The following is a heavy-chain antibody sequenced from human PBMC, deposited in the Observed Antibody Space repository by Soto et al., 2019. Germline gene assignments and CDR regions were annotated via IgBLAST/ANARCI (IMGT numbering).Heavy chain of an antibody. Sequence: QVQLVESGGGVVQPGRFLRLSCAASGFTFSSYAMHWVRQAPGKGLEWVAVISYDGSNKYYADTVKGQCAITRDNSKTTLYLQMNSLRAEDTAVSYCARDSAETRQQELRSAFDYWGQGTLVTVSS. CDR1: GFTFSSYA. CDR2: ISYDGSNK. J-gene: IGHJ4*02. V-gene: IGHV3-30*09. D-gene: IGHD1-7*01. CDR3: ARDSAETRQQELRSAFDY.